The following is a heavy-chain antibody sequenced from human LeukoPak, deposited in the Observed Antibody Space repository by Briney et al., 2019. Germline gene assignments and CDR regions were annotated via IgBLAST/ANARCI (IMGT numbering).Heavy chain of an antibody. Sequence: SETLSLTCTVSGGSISSNSYYWGWIRQPPGKGLEWIGSIFYSGSTYYNPSLKSRVTTSVDRSKNQFSLKLNSVTAADTAVYYCATSPGTSRFDIWGQGTMVTVSS. V-gene: IGHV4-39*07. CDR1: GGSISSNSYY. J-gene: IGHJ3*02. CDR3: ATSPGTSRFDI. D-gene: IGHD1-14*01. CDR2: IFYSGST.